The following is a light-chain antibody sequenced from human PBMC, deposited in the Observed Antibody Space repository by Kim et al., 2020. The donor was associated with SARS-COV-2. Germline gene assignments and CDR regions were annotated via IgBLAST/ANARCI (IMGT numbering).Light chain of an antibody. CDR1: QGIGNY. Sequence: ASVGDRVTITCRASQGIGNYLAWYQQKPGKVPKLLIYSASTLQSGVPSRFSGNGSGTDFILTISSLQPEDVATYYCQKYNNAPQAFGQGTKVDIK. CDR2: SAS. J-gene: IGKJ1*01. V-gene: IGKV1-27*01. CDR3: QKYNNAPQA.